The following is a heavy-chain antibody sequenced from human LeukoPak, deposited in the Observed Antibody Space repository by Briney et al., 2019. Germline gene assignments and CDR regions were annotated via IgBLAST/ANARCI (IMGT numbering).Heavy chain of an antibody. D-gene: IGHD6-6*01. V-gene: IGHV1-24*01. CDR3: ATVAHYQSIAARPEPPHAFDI. CDR2: FDPEDGET. Sequence: ASVKVSCKVSGYTLTELSMHWVRQAPGKGLEWMGGFDPEDGETIYAQKFQGRVTMTEDTSTDTAYMELSSLRSEDTAVYYCATVAHYQSIAARPEPPHAFDIWGQGTMVTVSS. J-gene: IGHJ3*02. CDR1: GYTLTELS.